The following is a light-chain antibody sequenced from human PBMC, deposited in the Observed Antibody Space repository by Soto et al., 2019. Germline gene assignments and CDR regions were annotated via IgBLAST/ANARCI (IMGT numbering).Light chain of an antibody. CDR2: DVS. V-gene: IGLV2-14*03. J-gene: IGLJ3*02. CDR3: SSYTSSSTAV. CDR1: SSDVGRYNY. Sequence: QSALTQPASVSGSPGQSITISCTGTSSDVGRYNYVSWYQQHPGKAPKLMIYDVSNRPSGVSNRFSGSKSGNTASLTISGLQAEDEADYHCSSYTSSSTAVFGGGTKLTVL.